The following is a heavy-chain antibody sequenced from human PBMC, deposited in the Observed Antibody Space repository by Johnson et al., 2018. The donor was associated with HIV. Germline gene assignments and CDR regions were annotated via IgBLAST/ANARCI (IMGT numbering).Heavy chain of an antibody. J-gene: IGHJ3*02. CDR2: IGTAGDP. V-gene: IGHV3-13*05. CDR1: GFTFSSYD. Sequence: VQLVESGGGLVQPGGSLRLSCAASGFTFSSYDMHWVRQGTGKGLEWVSAIGTAGDPYYPGSVKGRFTISRENAKNSLYLQMTSLRAGDTATYYCARANGPGSAFDIWGQGTMVIVSS. CDR3: ARANGPGSAFDI. D-gene: IGHD1-26*01.